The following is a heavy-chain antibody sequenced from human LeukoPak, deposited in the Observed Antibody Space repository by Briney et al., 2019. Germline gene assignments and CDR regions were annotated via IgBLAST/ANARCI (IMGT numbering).Heavy chain of an antibody. CDR2: ISAYNGNT. V-gene: IGHV1-18*01. CDR3: ARDGLIAAAGSFSY. CDR1: GYTFTSSG. Sequence: ASVKVSCRASGYTFTSSGISWVRQAPGQGLEWMGWISAYNGNTNYAQKLQGRVTMTTDTSTSTAYMELRSLRSDDTAVYYCARDGLIAAAGSFSYWGQGTLVTVSS. J-gene: IGHJ4*02. D-gene: IGHD6-13*01.